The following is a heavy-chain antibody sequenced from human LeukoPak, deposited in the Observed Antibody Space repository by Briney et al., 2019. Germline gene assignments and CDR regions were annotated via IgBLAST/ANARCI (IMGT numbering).Heavy chain of an antibody. V-gene: IGHV3-53*01. Sequence: GGSLRLSCAASGFTFSSYAMSWVRQAPGKGLEWVSVIYSGGSTYYADSVKGRFTISRDNSKNTLYLQMNNLRAEDTAVYYCARDKQQLVYWGQGTLVTVSS. D-gene: IGHD6-13*01. J-gene: IGHJ4*02. CDR1: GFTFSSYA. CDR2: IYSGGST. CDR3: ARDKQQLVY.